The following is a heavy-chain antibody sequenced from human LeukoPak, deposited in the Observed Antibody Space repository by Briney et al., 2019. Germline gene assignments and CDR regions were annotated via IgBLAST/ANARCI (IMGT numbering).Heavy chain of an antibody. J-gene: IGHJ4*02. V-gene: IGHV3-9*01. Sequence: PGRSLRLSCAASGFTFGDYAMQWVRQPPGRGMEWDSCISWDSGNIGYADSVKGRFTISRDNAKNSLYLQMNSLRAEDTALYFCVKGYYLLSTSGPGDYWGQGTLVAVSS. CDR3: VKGYYLLSTSGPGDY. CDR1: GFTFGDYA. CDR2: ISWDSGNI. D-gene: IGHD2-2*01.